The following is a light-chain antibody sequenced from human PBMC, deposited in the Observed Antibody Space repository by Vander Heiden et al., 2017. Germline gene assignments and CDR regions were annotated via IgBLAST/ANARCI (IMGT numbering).Light chain of an antibody. Sequence: SSELTQDPAVSVALGQTVKITCQGDSLRNYFSNWYQQKTGQAPVLIMYGRNNRPSGIPDRFSGSDSGNTASLTITGAQSEDEADYYCTSRDSSGNHFVFGGGTKVTVL. CDR2: GRN. CDR3: TSRDSSGNHFV. CDR1: SLRNYF. V-gene: IGLV3-19*01. J-gene: IGLJ1*01.